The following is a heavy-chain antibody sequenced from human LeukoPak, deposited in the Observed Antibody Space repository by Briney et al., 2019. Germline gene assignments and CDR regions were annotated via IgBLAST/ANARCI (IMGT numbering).Heavy chain of an antibody. V-gene: IGHV1-24*01. J-gene: IGHJ5*02. CDR3: ATCRPPDGIVGATVDGFDP. CDR2: LDPEDGET. Sequence: ASVKVSCKVSGYTLTEVAMHWVRQAPGKGLEWMGGLDPEDGETVYARKFQGRVTMTEDTSTDTAYMELSSLSSEDTAVYYCATCRPPDGIVGATVDGFDPWGKGTLVTVSS. D-gene: IGHD1-26*01. CDR1: GYTLTEVA.